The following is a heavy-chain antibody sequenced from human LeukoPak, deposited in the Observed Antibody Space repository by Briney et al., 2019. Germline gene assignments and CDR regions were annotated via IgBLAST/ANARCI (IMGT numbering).Heavy chain of an antibody. CDR1: RYSFTSYW. Sequence: GESLKISCKGSRYSFTSYWIGWVRQMPGKGLEWMGIIYSPSFQGQVTISADKSISTAYLQWSSLKASDTAMYYCARRASGWYVDYWGQGTLVTVSS. CDR2: IY. D-gene: IGHD6-19*01. CDR3: ARRASGWYVDY. V-gene: IGHV5-51*01. J-gene: IGHJ4*02.